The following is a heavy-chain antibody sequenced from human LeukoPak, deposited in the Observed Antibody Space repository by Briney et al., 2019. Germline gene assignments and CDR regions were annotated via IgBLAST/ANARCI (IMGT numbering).Heavy chain of an antibody. CDR3: ASAREYCINSNCYEYFQE. Sequence: ETLSLTCTVSGGSISSYYWSWVRQAPGKGLEWVAVIYSSGSTYYEDSVNGRCTISRDTSKSSMYLQIDHLRVEDTAVYYCASAREYCINSNCYEYFQEWGQGSLVSASS. CDR1: GGSISSYY. V-gene: IGHV3-53*01. J-gene: IGHJ1*01. D-gene: IGHD2-2*01. CDR2: IYSSGST.